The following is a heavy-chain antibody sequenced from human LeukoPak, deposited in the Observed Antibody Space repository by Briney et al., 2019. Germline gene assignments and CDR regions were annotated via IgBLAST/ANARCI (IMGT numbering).Heavy chain of an antibody. CDR1: GYTFTSYY. J-gene: IGHJ4*02. Sequence: ASVKVSCKASGYTFTSYYMHWVRQAPGQGLEWMGIINPSGGSTSYAQKFQGRVTMTRDMSTSTVYMELSSLRSEDTAVYYCARDRATVTPTDYWGQGTLVTVSS. D-gene: IGHD4-17*01. CDR2: INPSGGST. CDR3: ARDRATVTPTDY. V-gene: IGHV1-46*01.